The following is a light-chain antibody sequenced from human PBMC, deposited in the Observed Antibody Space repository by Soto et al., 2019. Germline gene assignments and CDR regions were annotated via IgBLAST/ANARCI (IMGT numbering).Light chain of an antibody. CDR1: QSIGSW. CDR3: QQYGSYSPWT. V-gene: IGKV1-5*03. CDR2: KAS. Sequence: DIQMTQSPTTLSASVGDRVTITCRASQSIGSWVAWYQQKPGKAPKLLIYKASTLESGVPSRFSGSGSGTEFILTISSLQPDDFASYYCQQYGSYSPWTFGQGTKVEIK. J-gene: IGKJ1*01.